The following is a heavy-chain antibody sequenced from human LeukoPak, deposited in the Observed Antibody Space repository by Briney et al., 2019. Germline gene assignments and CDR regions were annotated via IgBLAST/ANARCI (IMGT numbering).Heavy chain of an antibody. Sequence: GESLKISCKGSGYXFTNYWICWVRQVPGKGLEWMGIIYPGDSDVRYSPSFQGQVTISADKSISTAYLQWSSLKASDTAMYYCARRESSGSIDYWGQGTLVTVSS. J-gene: IGHJ4*02. CDR2: IYPGDSDV. V-gene: IGHV5-51*01. CDR1: GYXFTNYW. D-gene: IGHD3-22*01. CDR3: ARRESSGSIDY.